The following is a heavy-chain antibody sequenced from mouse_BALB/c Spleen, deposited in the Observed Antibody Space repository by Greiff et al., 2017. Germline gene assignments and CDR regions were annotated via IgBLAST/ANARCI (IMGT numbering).Heavy chain of an antibody. V-gene: IGHV1-77*01. J-gene: IGHJ3*01. CDR1: GYTFTDYY. Sequence: QVQLQQSGAELARPGASVKLSCKASGYTFTDYYINWVKQRTGQGLEWIGEIYPGSGNTYYNEKFKGKATLTADKSSSTAYMQLSSLTSEDSAVYFCARRGLRREGFAYWGQGTLVTVSA. CDR3: ARRGLRREGFAY. CDR2: IYPGSGNT. D-gene: IGHD1-2*01.